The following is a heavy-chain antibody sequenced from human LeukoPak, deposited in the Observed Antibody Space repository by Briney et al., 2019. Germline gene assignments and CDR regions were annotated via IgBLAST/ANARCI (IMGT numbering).Heavy chain of an antibody. D-gene: IGHD4/OR15-4a*01. J-gene: IGHJ4*02. CDR2: IYPGDSDT. CDR3: ARQGPYGDFDY. CDR1: GYSFSNYW. V-gene: IGHV5-51*01. Sequence: GESLKISCKGSGYSFSNYWIAWVRQMPGKGLEWMGSIYPGDSDTRYSPSFQGQVTISADKSISTAYLQWSSLKASDTAMYYCARQGPYGDFDYWGQGTLVTVSS.